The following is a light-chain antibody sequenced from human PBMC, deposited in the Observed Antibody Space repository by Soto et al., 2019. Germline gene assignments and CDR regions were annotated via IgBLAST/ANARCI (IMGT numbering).Light chain of an antibody. V-gene: IGKV1-5*03. Sequence: DIQMTQSPSTLSASVGDRVTITRRASQGITNWLAWYQQKPGKAPKLLIYKASSLQSGVPSRFSGSGSGTEFTLTISSLQPDDFATYYCQQYNRYSRTFGQGTKVEIK. CDR3: QQYNRYSRT. CDR1: QGITNW. CDR2: KAS. J-gene: IGKJ1*01.